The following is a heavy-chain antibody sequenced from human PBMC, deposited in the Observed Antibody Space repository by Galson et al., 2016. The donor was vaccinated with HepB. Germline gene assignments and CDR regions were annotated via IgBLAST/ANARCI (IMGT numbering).Heavy chain of an antibody. V-gene: IGHV3-33*08. CDR2: IWANGNNK. D-gene: IGHD3-22*01. Sequence: SLRLSCAASGFTFSSYGMHWVRQAPGKGLEWVAVIWANGNNKYYADSVKGRFAVSRDHAKNTLYMQMNSLRAEDTAVYYRARDSDTSGLYRYFDLWGRGTLVTVSS. CDR1: GFTFSSYG. CDR3: ARDSDTSGLYRYFDL. J-gene: IGHJ2*01.